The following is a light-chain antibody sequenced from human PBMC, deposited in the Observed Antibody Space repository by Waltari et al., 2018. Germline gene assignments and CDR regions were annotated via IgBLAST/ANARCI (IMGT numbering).Light chain of an antibody. Sequence: DIVMTQSPDSLSVSLGERATINCKSSQSVLHISNNKNFLSWYQQRPGQPPKLLIYWASTRESGVPDRFSGSGSGTDFTLTISSLQAEDVAVYYCQQYYTIPWTFGQGTKVEIK. J-gene: IGKJ1*01. CDR3: QQYYTIPWT. CDR1: QSVLHISNNKNF. CDR2: WAS. V-gene: IGKV4-1*01.